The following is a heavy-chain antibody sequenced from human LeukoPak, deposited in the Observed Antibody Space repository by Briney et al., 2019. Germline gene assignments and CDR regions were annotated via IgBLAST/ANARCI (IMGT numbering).Heavy chain of an antibody. J-gene: IGHJ4*02. CDR2: IYYSGST. Sequence: PSETLSLTCTVSGGSISSGGYYWSWIRQHPGKGLEWIGYIYYSGSTNYNPSLKSRVTISVDTSKNQFSLKLSSVTAADTTVYYCARGLVRGSGKIDYWGQGTLVTVSP. CDR1: GGSISSGGYY. V-gene: IGHV4-31*03. CDR3: ARGLVRGSGKIDY. D-gene: IGHD3-10*01.